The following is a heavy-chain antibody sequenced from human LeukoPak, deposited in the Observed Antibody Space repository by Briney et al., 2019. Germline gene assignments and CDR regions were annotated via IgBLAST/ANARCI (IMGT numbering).Heavy chain of an antibody. Sequence: GGSLRLSCAASGFTFSFYSMTWVRQAPGKGLEWVSSISSSSSYIHYADSVKGRFTISRDNAKNSLYLQMNSLRAEDTAVYYCARGGDGSGSPLYYYYYYGMDVWGQGTTVTVSS. J-gene: IGHJ6*02. CDR1: GFTFSFYS. CDR2: ISSSSSYI. CDR3: ARGGDGSGSPLYYYYYYGMDV. V-gene: IGHV3-21*01. D-gene: IGHD3-10*01.